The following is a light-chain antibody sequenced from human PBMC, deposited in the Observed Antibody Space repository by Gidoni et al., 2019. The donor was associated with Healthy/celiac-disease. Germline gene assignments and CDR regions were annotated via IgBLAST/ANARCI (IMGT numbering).Light chain of an antibody. Sequence: EIVLTQSPGTLSLSPGERATLSCRASQSVSSSDLAWYQQKPGQAPRLLIYGASSRATGIPDRFSGSGSGTDFTLTISRLEPEDFAVYYCQQYGSSPSTFXQXTRLEIK. V-gene: IGKV3-20*01. CDR2: GAS. CDR1: QSVSSSD. J-gene: IGKJ5*01. CDR3: QQYGSSPST.